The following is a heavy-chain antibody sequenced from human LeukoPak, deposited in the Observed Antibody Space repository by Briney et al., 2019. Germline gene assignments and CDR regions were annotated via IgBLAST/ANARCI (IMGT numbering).Heavy chain of an antibody. D-gene: IGHD6-25*01. CDR2: INRDGSDS. J-gene: IGHJ3*02. Sequence: GGSLRLSCAASGFTFSSCWMHWVRQAPRKGLLWVSRINRDGSDSSYADSVKGRFTISRDNAKNTLYLQMNSLRAEDTAVYYCATVVGGYYPPVDGLDIWGQGTMVTVSS. CDR1: GFTFSSCW. CDR3: ATVVGGYYPPVDGLDI. V-gene: IGHV3-74*01.